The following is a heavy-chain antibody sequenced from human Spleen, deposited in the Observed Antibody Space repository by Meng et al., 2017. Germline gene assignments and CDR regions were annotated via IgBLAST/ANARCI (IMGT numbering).Heavy chain of an antibody. CDR3: ARDSPLDGYSLLDY. CDR1: GYTSTSSA. J-gene: IGHJ4*02. CDR2: IDPNTGNP. Sequence: HGQLVLAGSGLKRPGSSGMVSCRPSGYTSTSSAINWVRQAPGQGPDWMGWIDPNTGNPTYDQGFTGRFVSSLDTSVSTAYLQINSLRADDTAVYYCARDSPLDGYSLLDYWGQGTLVTVSS. V-gene: IGHV7-4-1*02. D-gene: IGHD5-24*01.